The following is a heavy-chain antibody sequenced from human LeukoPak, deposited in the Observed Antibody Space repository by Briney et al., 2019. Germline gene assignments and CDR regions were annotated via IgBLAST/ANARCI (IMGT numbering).Heavy chain of an antibody. CDR1: GGTFSSYA. J-gene: IGHJ4*02. CDR3: ALYYYDSSGYYPFDY. D-gene: IGHD3-22*01. CDR2: IIPIFGTA. Sequence: SVKVSCKASGGTFSSYAISWVRQAPGQGLEWMGGIIPIFGTANYAQKFQGRVTITADESTSTAYVELSSLRSEDTAVYYCALYYYDSSGYYPFDYWGQGTLVTVSS. V-gene: IGHV1-69*01.